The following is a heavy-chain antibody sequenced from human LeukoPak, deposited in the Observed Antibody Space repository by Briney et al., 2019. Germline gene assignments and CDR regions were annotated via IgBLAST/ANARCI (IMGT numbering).Heavy chain of an antibody. V-gene: IGHV3-33*01. CDR1: GFLFNKYG. D-gene: IGHD5-12*01. CDR2: ISYDGTNE. J-gene: IGHJ1*01. CDR3: ARDAVTTIYFQP. Sequence: GGSLRLSCAASGFLFNKYGFHWVRQAPGKGPEWVAAISYDGTNEYYADSAKGRFTISRDNSEDTLYLQLNSLTADDTGRYYCARDAVTTIYFQPWGQGTLVIVSS.